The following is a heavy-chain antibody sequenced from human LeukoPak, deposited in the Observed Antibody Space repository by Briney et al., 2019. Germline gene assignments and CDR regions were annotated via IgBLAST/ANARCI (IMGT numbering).Heavy chain of an antibody. J-gene: IGHJ4*02. CDR3: ARAHHYYYDSSGYYY. V-gene: IGHV3-30*04. Sequence: GGSLRLSCAASGFTFSSYAMHWVRQAPGKGLEWVAVISYDGSNKYYADSVKGRFTISRDNSKNTLYLQMNSLRAEDTAVYYCARAHHYYYDSSGYYYWGQGTLVTVSS. D-gene: IGHD3-22*01. CDR2: ISYDGSNK. CDR1: GFTFSSYA.